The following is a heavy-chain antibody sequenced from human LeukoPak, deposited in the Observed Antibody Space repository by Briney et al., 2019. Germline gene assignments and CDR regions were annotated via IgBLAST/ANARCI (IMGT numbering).Heavy chain of an antibody. CDR1: GYTFTSYG. CDR3: AREVNVEWLAYFDY. J-gene: IGHJ4*02. Sequence: ASVKVSCKASGYTFTSYGISWVRQAPGQGLEWMGWISAYNGNTNYAQKLQGRVTMTTDTSTSTAYMELSSLRSEDTAVYYCAREVNVEWLAYFDYWGQGTLVTVSS. V-gene: IGHV1-18*01. D-gene: IGHD6-19*01. CDR2: ISAYNGNT.